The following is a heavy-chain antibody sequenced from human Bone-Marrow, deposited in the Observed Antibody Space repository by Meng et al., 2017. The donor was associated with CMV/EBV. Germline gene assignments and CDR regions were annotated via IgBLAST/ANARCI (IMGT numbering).Heavy chain of an antibody. CDR3: ATQGWTTVTPFDY. Sequence: GESLKISCAVSGFTFSSDAMNWVRQAPGKGLEWVSAISGSGDSTYYADSVKGRFTISRDNSKNTLYLQMNSLRAEDTAVYYCATQGWTTVTPFDYWGQGTLVTVSS. CDR1: GFTFSSDA. D-gene: IGHD4-11*01. CDR2: ISGSGDST. V-gene: IGHV3-23*01. J-gene: IGHJ4*02.